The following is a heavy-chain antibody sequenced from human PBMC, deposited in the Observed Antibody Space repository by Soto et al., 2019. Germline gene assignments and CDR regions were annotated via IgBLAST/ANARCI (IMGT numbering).Heavy chain of an antibody. V-gene: IGHV6-1*01. Sequence: SQTNSLTVSISEDSGSNSSAAWNGVRQSPSRGLEWLGRTYYRSKWYNDYAVSVKSRITINPDTSKNQFSLQLNSVTPEDTAVYYCAIVCNSGFDYRYVIAVSGQGTTGTGSS. CDR1: EDSGSNSSAA. D-gene: IGHD6-19*01. CDR3: AIVCNSGFDYRYVIAV. J-gene: IGHJ6*01. CDR2: TYYRSKWYN.